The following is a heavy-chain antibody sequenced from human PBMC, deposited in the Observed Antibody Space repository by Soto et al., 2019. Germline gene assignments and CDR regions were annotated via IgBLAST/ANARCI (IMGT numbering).Heavy chain of an antibody. J-gene: IGHJ4*02. CDR2: ISGGSTYI. CDR1: GFTFSSYA. CDR3: ARDRVRGGGSGIIDS. D-gene: IGHD3-10*01. V-gene: IGHV3-21*01. Sequence: EVHLVESGGGLVKPGGSLRLSCTTSGFTFSSYAMYWVRQAPGKGLEWVSSISGGSTYINYSDSVKGRFTISRDSAKKSVSLQMISLKVDDTAIYFCARDRVRGGGSGIIDSWGQGTLVTVSS.